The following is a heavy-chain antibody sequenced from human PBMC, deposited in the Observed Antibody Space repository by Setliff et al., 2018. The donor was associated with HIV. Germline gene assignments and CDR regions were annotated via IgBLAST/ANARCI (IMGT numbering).Heavy chain of an antibody. CDR2: IFPGDSDT. V-gene: IGHV5-51*01. J-gene: IGHJ6*03. D-gene: IGHD3-10*01. CDR3: ARAGSFDPYYYMDV. CDR1: GFNFNTDW. Sequence: GESLKISCQGSGFNFNTDWIVWVRQIPGKGLEWMGSIFPGDSDTRYSPSFEDQVTISADKSISTAYLQWSSLKASDTAMYYCARAGSFDPYYYMDVWGKGTTVTVSS.